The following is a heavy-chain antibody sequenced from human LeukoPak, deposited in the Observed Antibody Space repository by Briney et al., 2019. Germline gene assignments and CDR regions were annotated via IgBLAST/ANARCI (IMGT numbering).Heavy chain of an antibody. Sequence: GASVKVSCKASGYTFTGYYMHWVRQAPGQGLEWMGWINPNSGGTNYAQKFQGRVTMTRDTSISTAYMELSRLRSDDTAVYYCARAVYCSSTGCYRNWFDPWGQGTLVTVSS. D-gene: IGHD2-2*02. V-gene: IGHV1-2*02. CDR3: ARAVYCSSTGCYRNWFDP. CDR1: GYTFTGYY. CDR2: INPNSGGT. J-gene: IGHJ5*02.